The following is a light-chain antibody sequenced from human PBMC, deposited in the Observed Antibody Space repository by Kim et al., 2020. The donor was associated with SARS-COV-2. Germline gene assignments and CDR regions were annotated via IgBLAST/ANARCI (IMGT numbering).Light chain of an antibody. J-gene: IGKJ5*01. CDR1: QVIRSA. Sequence: AIQLTQSPSSLSASVGDRVTITCRASQVIRSALAWYQQKPGKAPKLLIYDASILESGVPSEFSGSGSGTDFTLTINSLQPEDFATYYCLHYYTYPLTFGQGTRLEIK. CDR3: LHYYTYPLT. CDR2: DAS. V-gene: IGKV1-13*02.